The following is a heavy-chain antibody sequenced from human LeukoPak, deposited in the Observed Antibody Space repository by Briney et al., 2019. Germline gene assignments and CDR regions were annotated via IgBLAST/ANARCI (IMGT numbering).Heavy chain of an antibody. CDR3: ANDRSSSWTLDY. V-gene: IGHV3-30*18. CDR2: ISYDGSNK. Sequence: QSGGSLRLSCAASGFTFSSYGMHWVRQAPGKGLEWVAVISYDGSNKYYADSVKGRFTISRDNSKNTLYLQMNSLRAEDTAVYYCANDRSSSWTLDYWGQGTLVTVSS. CDR1: GFTFSSYG. J-gene: IGHJ4*02. D-gene: IGHD6-13*01.